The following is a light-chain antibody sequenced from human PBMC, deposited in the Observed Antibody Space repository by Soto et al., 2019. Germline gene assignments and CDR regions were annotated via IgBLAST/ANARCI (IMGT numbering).Light chain of an antibody. J-gene: IGKJ3*01. CDR1: QGISNF. Sequence: DIQMTQSPSSLSASVGDRVTITCRASQGISNFVAWYQQIPGKVPQLLISEASTLQSGVSSRFSGSGSGTDFTLTINNLQPEDVRAYHCQKYTRAQFTFGPGTKVGIK. CDR3: QKYTRAQFT. CDR2: EAS. V-gene: IGKV1-27*01.